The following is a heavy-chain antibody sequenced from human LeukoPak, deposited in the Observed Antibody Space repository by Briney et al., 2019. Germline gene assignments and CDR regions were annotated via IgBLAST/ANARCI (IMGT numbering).Heavy chain of an antibody. CDR3: ARDRSGDGYYFSH. J-gene: IGHJ4*03. D-gene: IGHD2-21*01. CDR2: IYSSGST. V-gene: IGHV4-59*01. Sequence: SETLSLICSVSGGSIRSFYWSWIRQPPGKGLEWIGDIYSSGSTNYNPSLKSRVTISVDTSKNQFSLKLSSVIAADTAVYYCARDRSGDGYYFSHWGHRTLVTVSS. CDR1: GGSIRSFY.